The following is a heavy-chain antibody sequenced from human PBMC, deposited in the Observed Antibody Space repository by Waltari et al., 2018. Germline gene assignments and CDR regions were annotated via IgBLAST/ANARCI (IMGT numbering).Heavy chain of an antibody. V-gene: IGHV1-8*01. J-gene: IGHJ3*01. CDR1: GYTFTSYD. Sequence: QMQLVQSGAEVKKPGASVKVSCKASGYTFTSYDMNWVRQAPGQGPEWMGWMNPSSCNTGYARRFQGRVTMTRDTSISTAYMELSSLRSEDTAVYFWAMGNGAVIRDAFDVWGQGTMVTVSS. CDR3: AMGNGAVIRDAFDV. CDR2: MNPSSCNT. D-gene: IGHD2-21*01.